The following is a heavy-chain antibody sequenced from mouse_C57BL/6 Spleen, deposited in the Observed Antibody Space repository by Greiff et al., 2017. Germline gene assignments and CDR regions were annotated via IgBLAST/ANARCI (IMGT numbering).Heavy chain of an antibody. CDR2: IDPSDSET. J-gene: IGHJ2*01. D-gene: IGHD3-1*01. CDR1: GYTFTSYW. CDR3: ARDGLRNAMDY. V-gene: IGHV1-52*01. Sequence: QVQLKQPGAELVRPGSSVKLSCKASGYTFTSYWMHWVKQRPIQGLEWIGNIDPSDSETHYNQKFKDKATLTVDKSSSTAYMQLSSLTSEDSAVYYCARDGLRNAMDYWGQGTTLTVSS.